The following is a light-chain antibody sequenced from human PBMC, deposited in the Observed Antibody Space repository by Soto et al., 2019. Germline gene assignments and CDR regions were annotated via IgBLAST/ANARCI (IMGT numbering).Light chain of an antibody. CDR3: QQYGSSGT. J-gene: IGKJ1*01. CDR2: GAS. CDR1: QSVSNNY. Sequence: EIVLTQSPGTLSLSTGERATLSCRASQSVSNNYLAWYQQKPGQAPRLLIYGASNRATGIPDRFSSSGSGTDFTLTISRLEPEDFAVYYCQQYGSSGTFGQGTKVDIK. V-gene: IGKV3-20*01.